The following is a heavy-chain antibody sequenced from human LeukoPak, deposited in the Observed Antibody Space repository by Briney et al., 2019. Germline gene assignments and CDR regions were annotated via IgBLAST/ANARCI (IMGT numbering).Heavy chain of an antibody. CDR3: ARRSTSWNAFDI. CDR2: MFTGGST. D-gene: IGHD6-6*01. CDR1: GGSISSGSYY. Sequence: SQTLSLTCTVSGGSISSGSYYWNWIRQPAGKGLEWIGRMFTGGSTNYNSSLKSRASISVDTSKNQFSLKLSSVTVADTAVYYCARRSTSWNAFDIWGQGTMVTVS. J-gene: IGHJ3*02. V-gene: IGHV4-61*02.